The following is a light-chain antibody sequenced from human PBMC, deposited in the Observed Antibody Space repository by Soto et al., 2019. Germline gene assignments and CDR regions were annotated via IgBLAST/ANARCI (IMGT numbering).Light chain of an antibody. CDR2: GAS. V-gene: IGKV3-15*01. CDR3: QQYNNWPALT. Sequence: EIVMTQSPATLSVSPGERATLSCRASQSVSSNLAWSQQNPGQAPRLIIYGASTRATGIPARFSGSGSGTEFTLIISSLPDETVAVYYWQQYNNWPALTFGGGTKVEIK. CDR1: QSVSSN. J-gene: IGKJ4*01.